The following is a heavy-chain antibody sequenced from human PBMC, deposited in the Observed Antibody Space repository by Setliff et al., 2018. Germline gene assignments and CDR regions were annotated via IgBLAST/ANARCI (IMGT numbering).Heavy chain of an antibody. J-gene: IGHJ4*01. CDR2: LNPKNGDI. CDR3: ARRDGRSGYLGFDL. CDR1: GYTFTDYY. D-gene: IGHD3-22*01. Sequence: ASVKVSCKPSGYTFTDYYIHWVRQAPGQGLEWMGWLNPKNGDIFYAPKFAGRVTMTRDTPISTVYMELSLLTSDDTAVYFCARRDGRSGYLGFDLWGHGSLVTVSS. V-gene: IGHV1-2*07.